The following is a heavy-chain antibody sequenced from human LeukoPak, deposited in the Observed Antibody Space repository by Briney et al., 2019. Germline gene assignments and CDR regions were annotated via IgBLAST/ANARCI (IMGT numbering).Heavy chain of an antibody. V-gene: IGHV1-24*01. CDR1: GYTLTELS. J-gene: IGHJ4*02. Sequence: ASVKVSCKVSGYTLTELSMHWVRQAPGKGLEWMGGFDPEDGETIYAQKFQGRVTMTEDTSTDTAYMELSNLRSEDTAVYYCATADYDSSGYYFFDYWGQGTLVTVSS. CDR3: ATADYDSSGYYFFDY. CDR2: FDPEDGET. D-gene: IGHD3-22*01.